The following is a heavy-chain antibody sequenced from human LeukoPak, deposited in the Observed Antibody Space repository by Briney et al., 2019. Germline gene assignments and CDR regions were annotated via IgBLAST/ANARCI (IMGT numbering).Heavy chain of an antibody. CDR1: GFTFSSHS. CDR2: ISSTGSYI. J-gene: IGHJ4*02. CDR3: ARDQGSSWTFDY. Sequence: GGSLRLSCAASGFTFSSHSMNWVRQAPGKGLEWVSSISSTGSYIYYTDSVKGRFTISRDNAKNSLYLQMNSLRAADTAVYYCARDQGSSWTFDYWGQGTLVTVSS. V-gene: IGHV3-21*01. D-gene: IGHD6-13*01.